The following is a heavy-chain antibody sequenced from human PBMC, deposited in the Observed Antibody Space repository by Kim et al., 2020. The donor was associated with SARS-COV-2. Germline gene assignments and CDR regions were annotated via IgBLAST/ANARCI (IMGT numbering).Heavy chain of an antibody. CDR2: TGNP. J-gene: IGHJ6*02. V-gene: IGHV7-4-1*02. D-gene: IGHD3-10*01. CDR3: ATGGGMDV. Sequence: TGNPTYAPGFTGRFVFSLDTSVSTAYLQISSLKAEDTAVYYCATGGGMDVWGQGTTVTVSS.